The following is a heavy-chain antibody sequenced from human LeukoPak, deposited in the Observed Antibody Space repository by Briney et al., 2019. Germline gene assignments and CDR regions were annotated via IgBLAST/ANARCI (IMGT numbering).Heavy chain of an antibody. CDR2: ISQSGSAL. Sequence: PGGSLRLSCAASGFAFSDHCMSWIRQTPEKGLEWISYISQSGSALYYGDSVKGRFTISRDNTKKSLYLQMDSLRAEDTAVYYCARDPDTSSKVDFWGQGTLVTVSS. CDR3: ARDPDTSSKVDF. CDR1: GFAFSDHC. V-gene: IGHV3-11*01. J-gene: IGHJ4*02. D-gene: IGHD3-16*01.